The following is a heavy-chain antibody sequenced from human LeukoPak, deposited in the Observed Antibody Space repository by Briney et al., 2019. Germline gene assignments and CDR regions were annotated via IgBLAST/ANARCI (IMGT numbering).Heavy chain of an antibody. CDR1: GGSISSTTYY. Sequence: SETLSLTCIVSGGSISSTTYYWGWIRQPPGKELEWIGSIYYSGSTWYNPSLKSRVTVSADTSKNQFSLKLTSVTAADTAVYYCARDRACSNGVCSYFDYWGQGTVVTVSS. CDR2: IYYSGST. D-gene: IGHD2-8*01. J-gene: IGHJ4*02. CDR3: ARDRACSNGVCSYFDY. V-gene: IGHV4-39*01.